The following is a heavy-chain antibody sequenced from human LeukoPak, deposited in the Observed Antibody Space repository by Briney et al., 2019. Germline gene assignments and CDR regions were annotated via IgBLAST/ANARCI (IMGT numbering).Heavy chain of an antibody. J-gene: IGHJ5*02. CDR3: ARTVFGAYNWFDP. Sequence: GGSLRLSCVASGFTFSSYDMNWVRQAPGKGLEWVSSISSTSNYINYADSVKGRFTISRDNAKSSLYLQMDSLRVDDTAVYYCARTVFGAYNWFDPWGQGALVTVSS. CDR2: ISSTSNYI. CDR1: GFTFSSYD. V-gene: IGHV3-21*01. D-gene: IGHD3-3*01.